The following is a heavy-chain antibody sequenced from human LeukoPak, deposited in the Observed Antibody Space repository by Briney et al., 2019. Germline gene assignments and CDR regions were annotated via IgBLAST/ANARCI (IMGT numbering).Heavy chain of an antibody. V-gene: IGHV3-9*01. CDR1: GFTFDDYA. D-gene: IGHD2-15*01. Sequence: GGSLRLSCAASGFTFDDYAMHWVRQPPGKGLEWVSGISWNGGTIGYVDSVKGRFTISRDNAKNSLYLQMNSLRAEDTAVYYCARTPDIVVVVAATRREDYYYGMDVWGQGTTVTVSS. J-gene: IGHJ6*02. CDR3: ARTPDIVVVVAATRREDYYYGMDV. CDR2: ISWNGGTI.